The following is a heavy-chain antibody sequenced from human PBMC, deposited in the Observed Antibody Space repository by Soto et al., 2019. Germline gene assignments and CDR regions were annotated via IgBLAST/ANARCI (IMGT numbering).Heavy chain of an antibody. V-gene: IGHV4-31*03. CDR2: IYYSGST. J-gene: IGHJ4*02. CDR3: ARVPRRVTAAAGLRYFAY. D-gene: IGHD6-13*01. CDR1: GGSISSGGYY. Sequence: PSETLSLTCTVSGGSISSGGYYWSWIRQHPGKGLECIGYIYYSGSTYYNPSLKSRVTISVDTSKNQFSLKLGSVTAADTAVYYCARVPRRVTAAAGLRYFAYWGQGTLVTVSS.